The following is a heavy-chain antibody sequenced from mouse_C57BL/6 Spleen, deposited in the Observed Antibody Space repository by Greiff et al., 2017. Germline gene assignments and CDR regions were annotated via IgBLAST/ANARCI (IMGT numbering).Heavy chain of an antibody. V-gene: IGHV1-52*01. J-gene: IGHJ2*01. D-gene: IGHD2-4*01. CDR3: ARRDDYDQDY. CDR1: GYTFTSYW. CDR2: IDPSDSET. Sequence: QVQLQQPGAELVRPGSSVKLSCKASGYTFTSYWMHWVKQRPIQGLEWIGNIDPSDSETHSNQKFKDKATLTVDKSSSTAYMQLSSLTSKDSAVYYCARRDDYDQDYWGQGTTLTVSS.